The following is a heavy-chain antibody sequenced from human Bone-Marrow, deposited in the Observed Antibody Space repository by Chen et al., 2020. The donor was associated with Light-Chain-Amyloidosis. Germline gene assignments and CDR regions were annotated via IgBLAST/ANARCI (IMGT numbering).Heavy chain of an antibody. CDR3: ARKTDSGGSGDY. V-gene: IGHV3-53*02. Sequence: EVQLVETGGGLIQHGGSLRLSCAASGFSVSSNYMTWVRQAPGKGLECVSAIYSGGSTYHADSVKGRFTISRDNSKNTLYLQMNSLRAEDTAVYYCARKTDSGGSGDYWGQGALVTVSS. J-gene: IGHJ4*02. CDR2: IYSGGST. CDR1: GFSVSSNY. D-gene: IGHD2-15*01.